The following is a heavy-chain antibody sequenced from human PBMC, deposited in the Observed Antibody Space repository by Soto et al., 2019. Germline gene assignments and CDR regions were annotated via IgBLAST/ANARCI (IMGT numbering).Heavy chain of an antibody. J-gene: IGHJ6*02. CDR3: ARELSTVTNYGMDV. D-gene: IGHD4-17*01. CDR2: IYYSGST. CDR1: GGSISNYY. V-gene: IGHV4-59*01. Sequence: SETLSLTCTVSGGSISNYYWSWIRQPPGKELEWIACIYYSGSTNYNPSLKSRVTISVDTSKNQFSLKLSSVTAADTAVYYRARELSTVTNYGMDVWGQGTTVTVSS.